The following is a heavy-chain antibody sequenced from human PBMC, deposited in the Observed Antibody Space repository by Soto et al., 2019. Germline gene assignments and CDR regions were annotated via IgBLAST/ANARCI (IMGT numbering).Heavy chain of an antibody. CDR3: ARDRSGRGLFDY. D-gene: IGHD1-26*01. CDR2: IWYDGSNK. Sequence: VQLVESGGGVVQPGRSLRLSCAASGFTFSSYGMHWVRQAPGKGLEWVAVIWYDGSNKYYADSVKGRFTISRDNSKNTLYLQMNSLRAEDTAVYYCARDRSGRGLFDYWGQGTLVTVSS. J-gene: IGHJ4*02. V-gene: IGHV3-33*01. CDR1: GFTFSSYG.